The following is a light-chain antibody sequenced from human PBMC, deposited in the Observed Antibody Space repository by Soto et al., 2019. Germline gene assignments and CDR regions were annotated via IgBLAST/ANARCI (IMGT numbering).Light chain of an antibody. V-gene: IGLV3-21*04. J-gene: IGLJ2*01. CDR3: QVWDSSSDVV. CDR2: YDN. CDR1: NIRSKS. Sequence: SYELTQPPSVSVAPGKTARITCGGNNIRSKSVHWYQQKPGQAPVLVIYYDNDRPSGIPERFSGSKSGNTATLTISRVEVGDEADYYCQVWDSSSDVVFGGGTQLTVL.